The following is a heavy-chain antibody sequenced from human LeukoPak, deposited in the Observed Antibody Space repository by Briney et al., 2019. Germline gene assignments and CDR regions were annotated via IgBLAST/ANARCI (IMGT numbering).Heavy chain of an antibody. CDR3: ARNRAAAGPYYFHY. CDR1: GFTFSSYS. V-gene: IGHV3-21*01. J-gene: IGHJ4*02. Sequence: GGSLRLSCAASGFTFSSYSMNWVRQAPGKGLEWVSSISSSSSYIYYADSVKGRFTISRDNAKNSLYLQMNSLRAEDTAVYYCARNRAAAGPYYFHYWGQGTLVTVSS. D-gene: IGHD6-13*01. CDR2: ISSSSSYI.